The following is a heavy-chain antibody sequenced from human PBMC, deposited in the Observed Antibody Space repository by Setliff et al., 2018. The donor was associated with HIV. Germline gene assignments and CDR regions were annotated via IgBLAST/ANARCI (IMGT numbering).Heavy chain of an antibody. V-gene: IGHV4-4*09. CDR1: GGSISSYY. J-gene: IGHJ5*02. CDR2: IYTSGST. D-gene: IGHD3-10*01. CDR3: ARGLWFGGSYWFDP. Sequence: PSETLSLTCTVSGGSISSYYWSWIRQPPGKGLEWIGYIYTSGSTNYNPSLKSRVTISVDTSKNQFSLKLSSVTAADTAVYYCARGLWFGGSYWFDPWGQGTLVTVSS.